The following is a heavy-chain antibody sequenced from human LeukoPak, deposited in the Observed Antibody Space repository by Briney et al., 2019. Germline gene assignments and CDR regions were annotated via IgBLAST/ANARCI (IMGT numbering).Heavy chain of an antibody. J-gene: IGHJ3*02. CDR1: GFTFDDYA. Sequence: GGSLRLSCAASGFTFDDYAMHWVRQAPGKGLEWVSLISGDGGSTYYADSVKGRFTISRDNSKNSLYLQMNSLRAEDTAVYYCAREAHYYGSGSYDAFDIWGQGTMVTVSS. CDR3: AREAHYYGSGSYDAFDI. CDR2: ISGDGGST. D-gene: IGHD3-10*01. V-gene: IGHV3-43*02.